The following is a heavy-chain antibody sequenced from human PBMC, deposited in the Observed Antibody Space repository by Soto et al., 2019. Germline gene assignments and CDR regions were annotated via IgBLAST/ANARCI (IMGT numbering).Heavy chain of an antibody. CDR2: IIPIFGTA. V-gene: IGHV1-69*13. Sequence: ASVKVSCKASGGTFSSYAISWVRQAPGQGLEWMGGIIPIFGTANYAQKFQGRVTITADESTSTAYMEQSSQRTEDTAVYYCAREAVDTAMDPYYYYYGMDVWGQGTTVTVAS. J-gene: IGHJ6*02. D-gene: IGHD5-18*01. CDR3: AREAVDTAMDPYYYYYGMDV. CDR1: GGTFSSYA.